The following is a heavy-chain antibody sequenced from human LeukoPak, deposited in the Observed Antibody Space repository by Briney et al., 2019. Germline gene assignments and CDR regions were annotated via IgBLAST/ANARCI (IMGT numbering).Heavy chain of an antibody. D-gene: IGHD6-19*01. CDR2: INPSVGST. CDR3: ARGYSSGWYPSPFDY. CDR1: GYTFTNYY. V-gene: IGHV1-46*01. Sequence: ASVKVSCKASGYTFTNYYMHWVRQAPGQGLEWMGIINPSVGSTTYAQKFQGRVTMTRDTSASTVYMELSSLRSEDTAVYYCARGYSSGWYPSPFDYWGQGTLVTVSS. J-gene: IGHJ4*02.